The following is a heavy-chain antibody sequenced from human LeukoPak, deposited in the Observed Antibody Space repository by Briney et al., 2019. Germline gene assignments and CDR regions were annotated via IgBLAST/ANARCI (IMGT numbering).Heavy chain of an antibody. V-gene: IGHV3-21*01. CDR3: ARVTWSSGSCFEY. Sequence: PGGSLRLSCAASGFTFSSYSMNWVRQAPGKGLEWVSSISSSSYIYYADSVKGRFTISRDNAKNSLYLQMNSLRAEDTAVYYCARVTWSSGSCFEYWGQGTLVTVSS. CDR2: ISSSSYI. CDR1: GFTFSSYS. J-gene: IGHJ4*02. D-gene: IGHD6-13*01.